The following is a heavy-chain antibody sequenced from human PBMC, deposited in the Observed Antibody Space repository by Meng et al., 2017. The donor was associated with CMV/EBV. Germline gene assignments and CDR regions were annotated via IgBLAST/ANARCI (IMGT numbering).Heavy chain of an antibody. CDR3: ARGGNWFDP. V-gene: IGHV4-34*01. CDR1: GGSVSGYY. CDR2: INHSGST. Sequence: VQLQQWGEGMWKPSEPLSRICAVNGGSVSGYYWGWIRQPPGKGLEWIWEINHSGSTNYNPSLKSSGTISVDTSKNQFSLKLSSVTAADTAVYYCARGGNWFDPWGQGTLVTVSS. J-gene: IGHJ5*02.